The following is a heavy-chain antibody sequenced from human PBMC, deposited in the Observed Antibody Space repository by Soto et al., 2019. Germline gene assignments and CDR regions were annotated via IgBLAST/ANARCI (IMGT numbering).Heavy chain of an antibody. CDR2: VTGSGLST. V-gene: IGHV3-23*01. Sequence: EVQLFESGGDLVQPGGSLRVSCVVSGDSFSSYVMNWVRQAPGKGLEWVSGVTGSGLSTWYADSVKGRFTISRDNPKNTVFLQMNSLRADDTAVYYCVQSQSGSYFAAFDIWGQGTMVTVSS. D-gene: IGHD3-10*01. CDR1: GDSFSSYV. CDR3: VQSQSGSYFAAFDI. J-gene: IGHJ3*02.